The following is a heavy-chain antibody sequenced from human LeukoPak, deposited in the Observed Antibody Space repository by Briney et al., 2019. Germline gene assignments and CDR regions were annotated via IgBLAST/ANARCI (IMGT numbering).Heavy chain of an antibody. J-gene: IGHJ4*02. CDR2: ISYDGSNK. D-gene: IGHD3-22*01. V-gene: IGHV3-30-3*01. CDR3: ARGNYDSSGYYYSAFDY. Sequence: GGSLRLSCAASGFTFSSYAMHWVRQAPGKGLEWVAVISYDGSNKYYADSVKGRFTISRDNSKNTLYLQMNSLRAEDTAVYYCARGNYDSSGYYYSAFDYWGQGTLVTVSS. CDR1: GFTFSSYA.